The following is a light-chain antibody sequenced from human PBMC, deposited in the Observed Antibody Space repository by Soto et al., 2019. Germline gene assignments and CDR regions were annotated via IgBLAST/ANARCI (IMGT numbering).Light chain of an antibody. CDR3: CSFSGTSTLYV. V-gene: IGLV2-11*01. CDR2: DLS. Sequence: QSALTQPRSVSGSPGQSVTISCTGTSTDVGGYDYVSWYQQHPGTAPKLLIFDLSQRPSGVPDRFSGSKSGNTASLTISGLQAEDEATYYCCSFSGTSTLYVFGTGTKLTVL. CDR1: STDVGGYDY. J-gene: IGLJ1*01.